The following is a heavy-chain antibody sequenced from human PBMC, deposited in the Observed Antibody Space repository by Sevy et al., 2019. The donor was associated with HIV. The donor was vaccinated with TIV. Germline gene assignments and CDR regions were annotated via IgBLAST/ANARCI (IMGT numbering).Heavy chain of an antibody. CDR1: GFTFSSYA. CDR3: AKVNLMEYCSSTSCYPYYYGMDV. Sequence: GGSLRLSCAASGFTFSSYAMSWVRQAPGKGLEWVSAVRGSGGSTDYADSVKGRFTISRDNSKNRLYLQMNSLRAEDTAVYYCAKVNLMEYCSSTSCYPYYYGMDVWGQGTTVTVSS. V-gene: IGHV3-23*01. D-gene: IGHD2-2*01. CDR2: VRGSGGST. J-gene: IGHJ6*02.